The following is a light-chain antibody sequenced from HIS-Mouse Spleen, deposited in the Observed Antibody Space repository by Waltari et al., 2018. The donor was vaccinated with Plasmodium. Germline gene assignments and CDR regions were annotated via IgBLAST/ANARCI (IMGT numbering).Light chain of an antibody. Sequence: SYVLTQPPSVSVAPGQTARITCGGDKIGSKSVQGYQQKPGQAPVLVVYDDSDRPSGIPGRFSGSNSGNTATRTISRVEAGDEADYYCQVWDSSSDHVVFGGGTKLTVL. V-gene: IGLV3-21*02. J-gene: IGLJ2*01. CDR1: KIGSKS. CDR2: DDS. CDR3: QVWDSSSDHVV.